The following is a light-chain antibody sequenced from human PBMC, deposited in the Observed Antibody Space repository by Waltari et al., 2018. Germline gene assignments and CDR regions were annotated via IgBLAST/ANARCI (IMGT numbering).Light chain of an antibody. J-gene: IGKJ1*01. CDR3: QQYGSAPWT. CDR1: QSVISDN. CDR2: GAS. Sequence: EIVLTQSPGTLSLSPGERATLSCRTSQSVISDNLAGYRQEPCQAPRLLIYGASSRASGIPDRFSGSGSGTDFTFTISGLEPEDVAVYYCQQYGSAPWTFGQGTKVEI. V-gene: IGKV3-20*01.